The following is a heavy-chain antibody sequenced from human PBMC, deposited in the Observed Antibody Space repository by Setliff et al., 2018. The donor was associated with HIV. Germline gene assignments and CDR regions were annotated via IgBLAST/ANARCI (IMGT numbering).Heavy chain of an antibody. V-gene: IGHV4-61*02. CDR3: SLGPPFDR. J-gene: IGHJ2*01. CDR1: GDSISSGNYY. CDR2: ITNTGAT. Sequence: PSETLSLTCTVSGDSISSGNYYWTWIRQPAGKALEWICRITNTGATEYNPSLQSRVTVSVDTSQNQFSLKLTSVTAADTATYFCSLGPPFDRWGRGTLVTVSS.